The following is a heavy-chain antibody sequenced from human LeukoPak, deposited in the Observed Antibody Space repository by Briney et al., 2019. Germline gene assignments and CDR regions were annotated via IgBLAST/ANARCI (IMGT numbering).Heavy chain of an antibody. CDR3: ARPPYCYDSSGYQGDY. V-gene: IGHV3-21*01. Sequence: GGSLRLSCAASGFTFSSYSMNWVRQAPGKGLEWVSSISSSSSYIYYADSVKGRFTTSRDNAKNSLYLQMNSLRAEDTAVYYCARPPYCYDSSGYQGDYWGQGTLVTVSS. J-gene: IGHJ4*02. CDR1: GFTFSSYS. D-gene: IGHD3-22*01. CDR2: ISSSSSYI.